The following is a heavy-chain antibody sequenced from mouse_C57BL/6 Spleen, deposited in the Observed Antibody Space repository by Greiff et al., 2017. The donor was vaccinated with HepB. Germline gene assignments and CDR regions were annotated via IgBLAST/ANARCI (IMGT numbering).Heavy chain of an antibody. CDR1: GYTFTSYW. J-gene: IGHJ4*01. D-gene: IGHD2-3*01. CDR3: ARGGYYDGYYDYAMDY. Sequence: QVQLQQPGAELVKPGASVKLSCKASGYTFTSYWMHWVKQRPGQGLEWIGMIHPNSGSTNYNEKFKSKATLTVDKSSSTAYVQLSSLTSEDSAVYYGARGGYYDGYYDYAMDYWGQGTSVTVSS. CDR2: IHPNSGST. V-gene: IGHV1-64*01.